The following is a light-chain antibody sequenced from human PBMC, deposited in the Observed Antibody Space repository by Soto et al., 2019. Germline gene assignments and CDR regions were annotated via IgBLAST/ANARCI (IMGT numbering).Light chain of an antibody. CDR2: GAS. V-gene: IGKV3-20*01. Sequence: EIVLTQSPGTLSLSPGERATLSCRASQSVSSSYLAWYQQKPGQAPRLLIYGASSRATGIPDRFIDSGSGTDFTLTISRLEPEDFAVYYCQQYGSSPRKFGQGTKVEIK. J-gene: IGKJ1*01. CDR3: QQYGSSPRK. CDR1: QSVSSSY.